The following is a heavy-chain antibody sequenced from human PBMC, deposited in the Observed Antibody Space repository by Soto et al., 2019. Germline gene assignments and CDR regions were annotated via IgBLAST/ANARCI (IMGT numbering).Heavy chain of an antibody. J-gene: IGHJ4*02. V-gene: IGHV4-31*03. D-gene: IGHD3-16*01. Sequence: SETLSLTCTVSGGSISSGGYYWSWIREHPGKGLEWIGYIYYSGSTYYNPSLKSRVTISVDTSKNQFSLKLSSVTAADTAVYYCARVPHILFMGGFDYWGQGTLVTVSS. CDR3: ARVPHILFMGGFDY. CDR2: IYYSGST. CDR1: GGSISSGGYY.